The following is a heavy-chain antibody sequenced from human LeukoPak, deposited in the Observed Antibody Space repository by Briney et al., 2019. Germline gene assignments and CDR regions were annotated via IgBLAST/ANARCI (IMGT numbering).Heavy chain of an antibody. CDR3: ARYYLQWLARSTNWFDP. CDR2: INHSGST. V-gene: IGHV4-34*01. CDR1: GGSFSGYY. J-gene: IGHJ5*02. Sequence: PSETLSLTCAVYGGSFSGYYWSWIRQPPGKGLEWIGEINHSGSTNYDPSLKSRVTISVDTSKNQFSLKLSSVTAADAAVYYCARYYLQWLARSTNWFDPWGQGTLVTVSS. D-gene: IGHD6-19*01.